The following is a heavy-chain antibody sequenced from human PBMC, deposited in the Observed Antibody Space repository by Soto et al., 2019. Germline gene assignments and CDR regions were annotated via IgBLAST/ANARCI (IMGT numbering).Heavy chain of an antibody. V-gene: IGHV1-18*01. D-gene: IGHD1-26*01. CDR3: ARVGEARVLWDFDY. CDR1: GFNFVNYG. CDR2: INVEDGNT. Sequence: ASVKVSCKASGFNFVNYGISWVRPAPGRGLEWMGWINVEDGNTNYPQKVQGRVTLTTDTSTRTAYMELRSLRSDDTAVYFCARVGEARVLWDFDYWGQGTLVTVSS. J-gene: IGHJ4*02.